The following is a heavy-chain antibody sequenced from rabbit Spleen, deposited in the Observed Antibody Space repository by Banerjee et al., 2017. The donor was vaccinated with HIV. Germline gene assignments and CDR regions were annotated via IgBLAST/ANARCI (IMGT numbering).Heavy chain of an antibody. J-gene: IGHJ6*01. D-gene: IGHD2-1*01. CDR1: GVSFSDRDV. CDR3: ARSINSGNGALNL. Sequence: QSLEESGGDLVKPGASLTLTCTASGVSFSDRDVMCWVRQAPGKGLEWIACIYNGDGSTSYAAWVNFRFTISKSSSTTVTLQRTSLTAADTAFYFCARSINSGNGALNLWGPGTLVTVS. CDR2: IYNGDGST. V-gene: IGHV1S40*01.